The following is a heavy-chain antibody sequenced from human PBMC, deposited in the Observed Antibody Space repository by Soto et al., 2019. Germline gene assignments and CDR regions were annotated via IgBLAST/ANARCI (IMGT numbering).Heavy chain of an antibody. D-gene: IGHD3-3*01. V-gene: IGHV3-21*01. CDR3: AREGPPYDDCLSAIVKGDDSFDI. Sequence: GGSLRLSCAASGFTFSSYSMNWVPQAPGKGLECVSSISSSSSYIYYADSVKGRFTISRDNAKNSLYLQMNSLRAEDTAVYYCAREGPPYDDCLSAIVKGDDSFDIWDQGTMVTVTS. CDR1: GFTFSSYS. CDR2: ISSSSSYI. J-gene: IGHJ3*02.